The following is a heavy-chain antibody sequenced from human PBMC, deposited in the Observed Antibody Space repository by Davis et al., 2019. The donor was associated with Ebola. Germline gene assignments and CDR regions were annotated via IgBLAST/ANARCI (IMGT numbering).Heavy chain of an antibody. Sequence: MPGGSLRLSCTVSGGSISSYYWSWIRQPPGKGLEWIGYIYYSGSTNYNPSLKSRVTISVDTSKNQFSLKLSSVTAADTAVYYCARDTRYFDYWGQGTLVTVSS. CDR1: GGSISSYY. J-gene: IGHJ4*02. CDR3: ARDTRYFDY. V-gene: IGHV4-59*01. CDR2: IYYSGST. D-gene: IGHD6-6*01.